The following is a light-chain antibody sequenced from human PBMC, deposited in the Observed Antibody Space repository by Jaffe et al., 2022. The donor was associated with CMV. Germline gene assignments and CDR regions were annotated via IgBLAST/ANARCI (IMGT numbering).Light chain of an antibody. CDR1: QSASSNF. CDR2: GTS. CDR3: QQYGNSVVT. J-gene: IGKJ3*01. Sequence: DTVLTQSPGTLSLSAGERATLSCRASQSASSNFLAWYQQKPGQAPRLLIYGTSTRATGISDRFSGSGSGTDFFLTISRLAPEDSAVYYCQQYGNSVVTFGPGTKVEIK. V-gene: IGKV3-20*01.